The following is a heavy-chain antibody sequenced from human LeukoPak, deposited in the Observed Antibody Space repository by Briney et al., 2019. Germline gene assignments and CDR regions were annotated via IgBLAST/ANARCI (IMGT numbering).Heavy chain of an antibody. CDR2: INGGGDVT. CDR3: ARDRAAIFAFDI. Sequence: GGSLRLSCATSGFTSHSYAMSWVRQAPGKGLEWVSAINGGGDVTYYADSVQGRFFFSRDNAKNTLYLQLNSLRAEDTAVYYCARDRAAIFAFDIWGQGTMVTVSS. D-gene: IGHD2-2*01. CDR1: GFTSHSYA. V-gene: IGHV3-23*01. J-gene: IGHJ3*02.